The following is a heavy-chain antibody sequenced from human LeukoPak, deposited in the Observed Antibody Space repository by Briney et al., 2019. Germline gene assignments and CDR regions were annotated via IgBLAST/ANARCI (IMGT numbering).Heavy chain of an antibody. CDR2: IYYSGST. CDR3: AREAQLAYCGGDCYVFDY. CDR1: GGSISSGGYY. J-gene: IGHJ4*02. V-gene: IGHV4-31*03. Sequence: SETLSLTCTVSGGSISSGGYYWSWIRQHPGKGLEWIGYIYYSGSTYYNPSLKSRVTVSVDTSKNQFSLKLSSVTAADTAVYYCAREAQLAYCGGDCYVFDYRGQGPLVTVSS. D-gene: IGHD2-21*02.